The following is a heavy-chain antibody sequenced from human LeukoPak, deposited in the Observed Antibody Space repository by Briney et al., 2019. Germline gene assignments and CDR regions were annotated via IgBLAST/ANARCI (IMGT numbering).Heavy chain of an antibody. Sequence: ASVKVSCKASGYTLTSYYIHWVRQAPGQGLEWMGMINPSADSTSYAQKFQGRVTMTRNMSTRTVYMELSSLRSEDTAVCYCARDSWFGESYLNFDIWGQGTMVTVSS. CDR1: GYTLTSYY. V-gene: IGHV1-46*01. CDR3: ARDSWFGESYLNFDI. D-gene: IGHD3-10*01. CDR2: INPSADST. J-gene: IGHJ3*02.